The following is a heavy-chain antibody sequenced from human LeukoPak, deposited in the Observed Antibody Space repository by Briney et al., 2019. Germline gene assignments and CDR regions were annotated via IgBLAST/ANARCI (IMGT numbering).Heavy chain of an antibody. D-gene: IGHD1-26*01. J-gene: IGHJ4*02. CDR1: GGSISSYY. CDR3: ARAELGGLIIDY. Sequence: PSETLSLTCTVSGGSISSYYWNWIRQPPGKGLEWIGHTYYSGITNYSPSLKSRVTISVDTSKDQFSLKLSSVTAADTAVYYCARAELGGLIIDYWGQGTLVTVSS. CDR2: TYYSGIT. V-gene: IGHV4-59*01.